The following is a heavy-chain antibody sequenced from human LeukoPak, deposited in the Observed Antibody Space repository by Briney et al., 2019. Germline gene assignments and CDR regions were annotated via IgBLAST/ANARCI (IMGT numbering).Heavy chain of an antibody. CDR1: GFTFSSYG. J-gene: IGHJ5*02. CDR2: ISGSGGST. CDR3: AKSPTWFGSPSPFDP. V-gene: IGHV3-23*01. Sequence: PGRSLRLSCAASGFTFSSYGMHWVRQAPGKGLEWVSAISGSGGSTYYADSVKGRFTISRDNSKNTLYLQMNSLRAEDTAVYYCAKSPTWFGSPSPFDPWGQGTLVTVSS. D-gene: IGHD3-10*01.